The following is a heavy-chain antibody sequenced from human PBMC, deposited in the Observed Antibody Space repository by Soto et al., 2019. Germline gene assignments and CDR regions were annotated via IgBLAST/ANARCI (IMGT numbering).Heavy chain of an antibody. V-gene: IGHV2-26*01. J-gene: IGHJ5*02. CDR2: IDSSAEK. CDR3: ARRHLAVAVSPWFDP. Sequence: QVTLKESGPVLVNPTETLTLRCTVSGLSITDSEMGVSWIRQPPGQPLEWLAHIDSSAEKSYRPFLKSRLATSKDTSKSQIVLTMTNMDPAVTATYSCARRHLAVAVSPWFDPWGQGIPFTVSS. D-gene: IGHD3-16*01. CDR1: GLSITDSEMG.